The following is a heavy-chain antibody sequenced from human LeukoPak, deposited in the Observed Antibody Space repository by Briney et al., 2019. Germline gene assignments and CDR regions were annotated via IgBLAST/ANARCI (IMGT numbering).Heavy chain of an antibody. CDR2: ISSSADST. J-gene: IGHJ4*02. V-gene: IGHV3-23*01. CDR3: AKPLEKYTYGWNFDY. CDR1: GFTFSSYA. Sequence: GGSLRLSCEASGFTFSSYAMSWVRQAPGKGLAWVSVISSSADSTYYADSVKGRFTISRDNSKNTLYLQMNNLRAEDTAVYYCAKPLEKYTYGWNFDYWGQGILVTVSS. D-gene: IGHD2-8*02.